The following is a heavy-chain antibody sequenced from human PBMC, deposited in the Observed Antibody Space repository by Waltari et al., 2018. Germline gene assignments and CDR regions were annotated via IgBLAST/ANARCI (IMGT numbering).Heavy chain of an antibody. V-gene: IGHV3-23*01. CDR3: AKDLTLLWFGEFDY. CDR1: GFTFSSYA. Sequence: EVQLLESGGGLVQPGGSLRLSCAASGFTFSSYAMSWVRQAPGKGLEWVSAISGGGGSTYYADSVKGRFTSSRDNSKNTLYLQMNSLRAEDTAVYYCAKDLTLLWFGEFDYWGQGTLVTVSS. J-gene: IGHJ4*02. D-gene: IGHD3-10*01. CDR2: ISGGGGST.